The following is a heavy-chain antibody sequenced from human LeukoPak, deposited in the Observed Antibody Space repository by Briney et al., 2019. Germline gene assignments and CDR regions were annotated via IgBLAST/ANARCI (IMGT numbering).Heavy chain of an antibody. D-gene: IGHD2-2*01. CDR1: GFTFSSYA. Sequence: GGSLRLSCAASGFTFSSYAMSWVRQAPGKGLEWVSAISGSGGSTYYADSVKGRFTISRDNSKNTLYLQMNSLRAEDTAVYYCAKGDIVVVAAAMPEDYWGQGTLVTVSS. V-gene: IGHV3-23*01. CDR3: AKGDIVVVAAAMPEDY. J-gene: IGHJ4*02. CDR2: ISGSGGST.